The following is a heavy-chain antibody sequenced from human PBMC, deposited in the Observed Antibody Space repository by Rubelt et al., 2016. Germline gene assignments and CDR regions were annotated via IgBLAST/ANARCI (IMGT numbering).Heavy chain of an antibody. J-gene: IGHJ4*02. Sequence: QVQLQQWGAGLLKPSETLSLTCAVYVGSFSGFYWSWICQPPGKGLEWIGEINHSESTNYNQSLKDLVTVSVDTSKNQFSLKLSSVTAADTAVYYCARIGYGSGSYGVDYWGQGTLVTVSS. CDR2: INHSEST. CDR1: VGSFSGFY. D-gene: IGHD3-10*01. V-gene: IGHV4-34*01. CDR3: ARIGYGSGSYGVDY.